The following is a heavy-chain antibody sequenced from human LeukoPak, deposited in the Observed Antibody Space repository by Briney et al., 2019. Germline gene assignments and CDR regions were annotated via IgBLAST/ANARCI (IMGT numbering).Heavy chain of an antibody. CDR2: IHPNSGAT. Sequence: ASVKVSCKTSGYTFTGYYMHWVRQAPGQGPEWMGSIHPNSGATNYAQKFQGRVTMTRDTSISTASMELSSLKYEDTAVYYCARDSCGGGGCHFWYFDLWGRGTLVTVSS. CDR3: ARDSCGGGGCHFWYFDL. J-gene: IGHJ2*01. D-gene: IGHD6-19*01. V-gene: IGHV1-2*02. CDR1: GYTFTGYY.